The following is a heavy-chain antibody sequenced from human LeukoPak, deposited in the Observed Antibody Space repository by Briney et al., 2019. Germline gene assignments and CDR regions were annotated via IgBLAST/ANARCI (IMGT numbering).Heavy chain of an antibody. Sequence: SQTLSLTCAFSGDSVSSNSAAWNWIRQSPSRGLEWLGGTYYRSKWYNDYAVSVKSRITINPDTSKNQFSLQLNSVTPEDTAVYYCARGYDILTGYYVDYYYYGMDVWGKGTTVTVSS. CDR1: GDSVSSNSAA. V-gene: IGHV6-1*01. CDR3: ARGYDILTGYYVDYYYYGMDV. D-gene: IGHD3-9*01. CDR2: TYYRSKWYN. J-gene: IGHJ6*04.